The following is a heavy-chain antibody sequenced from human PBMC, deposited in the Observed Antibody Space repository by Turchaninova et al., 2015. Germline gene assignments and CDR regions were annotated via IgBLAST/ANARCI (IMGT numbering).Heavy chain of an antibody. CDR1: GFTFRNCG. D-gene: IGHD6-19*01. CDR3: TTDHSSGWYGDY. V-gene: IGHV3-15*01. Sequence: EVQLVESGGGLVKPGGSLRLSCAASGFTFRNCGWSLCRQAPRKGLEWVGSKKSKTDGGTKYYAAPVKGRFTISRDDSKNTLYLQMNSLKTEDTAVYYCTTDHSSGWYGDYWGQGTLVTVSS. CDR2: KKSKTDGGTK. J-gene: IGHJ4*02.